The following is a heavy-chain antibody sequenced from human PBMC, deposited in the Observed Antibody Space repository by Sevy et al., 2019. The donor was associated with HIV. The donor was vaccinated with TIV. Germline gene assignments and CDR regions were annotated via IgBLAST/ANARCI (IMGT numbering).Heavy chain of an antibody. CDR1: GFTFSSYS. CDR3: ARDHGGGDSSGYYFDYYGMDV. J-gene: IGHJ6*02. CDR2: ISSSSSTI. D-gene: IGHD3-22*01. V-gene: IGHV3-48*02. Sequence: GGSLRLSCAASGFTFSSYSMNWVRQAPGKGLEWVSYISSSSSTIYYADSVKGRFTISRDNAKNSLYLQMNSLRDEGTAVYYCARDHGGGDSSGYYFDYYGMDVWGQGTTVTVSS.